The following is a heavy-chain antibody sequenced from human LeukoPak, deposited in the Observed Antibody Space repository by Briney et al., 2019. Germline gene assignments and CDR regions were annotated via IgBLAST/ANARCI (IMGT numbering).Heavy chain of an antibody. J-gene: IGHJ4*02. Sequence: GGSLRLSCAASGFTFSSYGMHWVRQAPGKGLEWVAFIRYDGSNKYYADSVKGRFTISRDNSKNTLYLQMNSLRAEDTAVYYCAKDRASSTSCSDYWGQGTLVTVSS. D-gene: IGHD2-2*01. V-gene: IGHV3-30*02. CDR2: IRYDGSNK. CDR3: AKDRASSTSCSDY. CDR1: GFTFSSYG.